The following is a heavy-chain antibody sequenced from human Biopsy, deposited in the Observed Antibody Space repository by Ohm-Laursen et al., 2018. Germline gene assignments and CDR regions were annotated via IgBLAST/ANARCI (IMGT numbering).Heavy chain of an antibody. CDR2: IYPNNGDT. D-gene: IGHD3-22*01. V-gene: IGHV1-2*02. CDR3: TTGGSGFYYPFDS. J-gene: IGHJ4*02. Sequence: ASVKVSCKASGFSFTGYYIHWVRQAPGQGLEWMGYIYPNNGDTKYAQNFQGRVTMTRDTSVSTAYMDLTGLTSDDTAVYYCTTGGSGFYYPFDSWGQGTLVTVSS. CDR1: GFSFTGYY.